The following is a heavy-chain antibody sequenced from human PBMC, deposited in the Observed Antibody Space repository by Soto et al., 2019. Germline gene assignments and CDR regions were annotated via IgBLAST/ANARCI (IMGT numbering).Heavy chain of an antibody. D-gene: IGHD6-6*01. Sequence: PSETLSLTCTVSGGSISSHYWSWIRQPPGKGLEWIGYIYYSGSTNYNPSLKSRVTISVDTSKNQFSLKLSSVTAADTAVYYCARGETGWIATPNPRIAARPLDYCGQGTLVPVSS. CDR3: ARGETGWIATPNPRIAARPLDY. CDR1: GGSISSHY. V-gene: IGHV4-59*08. CDR2: IYYSGST. J-gene: IGHJ4*02.